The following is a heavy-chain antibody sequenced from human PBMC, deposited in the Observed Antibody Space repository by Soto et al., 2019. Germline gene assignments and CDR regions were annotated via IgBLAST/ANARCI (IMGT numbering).Heavy chain of an antibody. Sequence: EVQLVESGGGLVKPGGSLRLSCAASGFTFSSYSMNWVCQAPGKGLEWVSSISSSSSYIYYADSVKGRFTISRDNAKNSLYLQMNSLRAEDTAVYYCARDGTNEETLDYWGQGTLVTVSS. CDR1: GFTFSSYS. V-gene: IGHV3-21*01. CDR3: ARDGTNEETLDY. J-gene: IGHJ4*02. D-gene: IGHD1-1*01. CDR2: ISSSSSYI.